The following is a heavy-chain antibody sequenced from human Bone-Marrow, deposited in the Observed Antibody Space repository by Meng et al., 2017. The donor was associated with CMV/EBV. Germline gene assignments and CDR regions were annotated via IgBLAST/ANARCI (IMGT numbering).Heavy chain of an antibody. J-gene: IGHJ6*02. Sequence: SVKVSCKASGGSFMTYVINWVRHAPGQGLEWMGGIVPMYNILTCAQKFQGRLTITTDVPRGRVYMDLSSLRSEDTAVYYCATKERYCSGDNCYYHGMDVWGQGATVTVSS. V-gene: IGHV1-69*05. D-gene: IGHD2-15*01. CDR2: IVPMYNIL. CDR3: ATKERYCSGDNCYYHGMDV. CDR1: GGSFMTYV.